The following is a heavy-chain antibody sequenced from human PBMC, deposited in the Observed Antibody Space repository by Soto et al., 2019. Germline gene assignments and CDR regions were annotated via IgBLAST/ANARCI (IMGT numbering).Heavy chain of an antibody. J-gene: IGHJ5*02. V-gene: IGHV1-69*12. Sequence: QVQLVQSGAEVKKPGSSVKVSCKASGGTFSSYAISWVRQAPGQGLEWMGGIIPIFGTANYAQKFQGRVTITADESTSTAYRELSSLRSEDTAVYYCARGSPFSSSLIGWFDPWGQGTLVTVSS. CDR1: GGTFSSYA. CDR3: ARGSPFSSSLIGWFDP. CDR2: IIPIFGTA. D-gene: IGHD6-13*01.